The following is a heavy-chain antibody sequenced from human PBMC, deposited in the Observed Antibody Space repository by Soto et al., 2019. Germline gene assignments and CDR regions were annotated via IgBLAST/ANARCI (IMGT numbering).Heavy chain of an antibody. D-gene: IGHD5-12*01. CDR2: INPSGGST. V-gene: IGHV1-46*03. CDR3: ARVLSGDYVDY. CDR1: GYTFTSYY. J-gene: IGHJ4*02. Sequence: ASVKVSCKASGYTFTSYYMHWVRQVPGQGLEWMGIINPSGGSTSYAQKFQGRVTMTRDTSTSTVYMELSSLRSEDTAVYYCARVLSGDYVDYWGQGTLVTVSS.